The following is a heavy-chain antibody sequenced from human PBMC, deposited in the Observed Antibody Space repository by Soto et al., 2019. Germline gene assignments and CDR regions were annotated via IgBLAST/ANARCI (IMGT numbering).Heavy chain of an antibody. J-gene: IGHJ5*02. CDR3: ARDRMTYYYDSSGYSWFDP. V-gene: IGHV1-18*01. CDR1: GYTFTSYG. Sequence: GAAVKFSCKASGYTFTSYGISWVRQAPGQGLDWMGWISAYNGNTNYAQKLQGRVTMTTDTSTSTAYMELRSLRSDDTAVYYCARDRMTYYYDSSGYSWFDPWGQGTLVTVSS. D-gene: IGHD3-22*01. CDR2: ISAYNGNT.